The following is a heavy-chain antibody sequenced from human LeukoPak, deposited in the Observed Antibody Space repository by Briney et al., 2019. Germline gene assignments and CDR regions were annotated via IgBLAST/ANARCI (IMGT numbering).Heavy chain of an antibody. CDR3: ARLPRRYCGGDCYQDAFDI. Sequence: ASVKVSCKASGYTFTSYDINWVRQATGQGLEWMGWMNPNSGNTGYARKFQGRVTMTRNTSISTAYMELSSLRSEDTAVYYCARLPRRYCGGDCYQDAFDIWGQGTMVTVSS. CDR1: GYTFTSYD. CDR2: MNPNSGNT. V-gene: IGHV1-8*01. J-gene: IGHJ3*02. D-gene: IGHD2-21*02.